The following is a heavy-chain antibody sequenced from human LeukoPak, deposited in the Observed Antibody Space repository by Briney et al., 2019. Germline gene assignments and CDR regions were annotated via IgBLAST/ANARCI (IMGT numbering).Heavy chain of an antibody. Sequence: ASVKVSRKASGYTFTKYGITWVRQAPGQGLEWMGWISTYNGNTNYAQKLQGRVTMTTDTSTSTAYMELRSPISDDAAVYYCARGDDYGDYWGLYWGQGTLVTVSS. J-gene: IGHJ4*02. D-gene: IGHD4-17*01. CDR2: ISTYNGNT. V-gene: IGHV1-18*01. CDR3: ARGDDYGDYWGLY. CDR1: GYTFTKYG.